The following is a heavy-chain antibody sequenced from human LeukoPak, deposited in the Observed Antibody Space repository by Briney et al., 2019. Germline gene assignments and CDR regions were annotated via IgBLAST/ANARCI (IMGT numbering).Heavy chain of an antibody. Sequence: GGSLRLSCAASGFTFSSYGMHWVRQAPGKGLEWVAFIRYDGSNKYYADSVKGRFTISRVNSKNTLYLQMNSLRAEDTAVYYCAREWEEAFDIWGQGTMVTVSS. CDR1: GFTFSSYG. D-gene: IGHD1-26*01. V-gene: IGHV3-30*02. CDR2: IRYDGSNK. CDR3: AREWEEAFDI. J-gene: IGHJ3*02.